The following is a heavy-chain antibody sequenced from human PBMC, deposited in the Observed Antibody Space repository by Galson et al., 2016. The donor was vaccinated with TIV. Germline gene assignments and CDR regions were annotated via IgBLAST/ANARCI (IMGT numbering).Heavy chain of an antibody. J-gene: IGHJ3*02. CDR1: GFTFSRYA. V-gene: IGHV3-30*04. D-gene: IGHD3-22*01. CDR3: ARPITMMVVISPSQAFDI. CDR2: ISHDGTNK. Sequence: SLRLSCAASGFTFSRYAMHWVRQAPGKGLEWVAVISHDGTNKYYSDSVRGRFTISRDNSKKMMSLQMNSLRAEETAIYYCARPITMMVVISPSQAFDIWGQGTMVSASS.